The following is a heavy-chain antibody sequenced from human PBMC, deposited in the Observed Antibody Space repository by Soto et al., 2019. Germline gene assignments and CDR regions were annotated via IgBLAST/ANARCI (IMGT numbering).Heavy chain of an antibody. D-gene: IGHD1-26*01. V-gene: IGHV3-23*01. Sequence: PGGSLRLSCAVSGFTINSHAMGWVRQTPEKGLEWVSAIGPRGRDTYYADSVKGRFIISRDNSKNTVSLQMNSLRAEDTAVYYCAILGGTYYAFDFWGQGTLVTV. CDR2: IGPRGRDT. CDR3: AILGGTYYAFDF. J-gene: IGHJ3*01. CDR1: GFTINSHA.